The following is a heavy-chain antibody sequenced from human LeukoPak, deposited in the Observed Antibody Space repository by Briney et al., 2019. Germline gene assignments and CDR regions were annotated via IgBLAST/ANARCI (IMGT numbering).Heavy chain of an antibody. Sequence: GGSLRLSCAASGFTFSSYWMRWGRQAPGKGRGWVANIKQYGTDKSYVDSLKRRFTISRAHAKNSLYLQLPTLRAEDTAVYYCARRPPSRGVLAAVDYWGQGTLVTVSS. V-gene: IGHV3-7*01. CDR2: IKQYGTDK. CDR3: ARRPPSRGVLAAVDY. CDR1: GFTFSSYW. D-gene: IGHD2-8*01. J-gene: IGHJ4*02.